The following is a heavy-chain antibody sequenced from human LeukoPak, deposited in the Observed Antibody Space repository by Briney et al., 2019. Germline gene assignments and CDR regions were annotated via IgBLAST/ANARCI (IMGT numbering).Heavy chain of an antibody. J-gene: IGHJ6*03. Sequence: ASVKVSCKASGYTFTGYYMHWVRQAPGQVLEWMGWINPNSGGTNYAQKFQGRVTMTRDTSITTAYMELSRLRSDDTAVYYCARGGSVSYLPYYYYYMDVWGKETTVTISS. V-gene: IGHV1-2*02. CDR2: INPNSGGT. D-gene: IGHD3-10*01. CDR1: GYTFTGYY. CDR3: ARGGSVSYLPYYYYYMDV.